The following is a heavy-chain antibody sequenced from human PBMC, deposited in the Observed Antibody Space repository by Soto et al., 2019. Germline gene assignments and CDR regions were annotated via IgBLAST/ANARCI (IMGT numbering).Heavy chain of an antibody. CDR1: GFTLREFG. CDR3: VRDAGQDQAMGQ. J-gene: IGHJ4*02. V-gene: IGHV3-33*01. Sequence: QVQVVESGGGVVQPGRSLRLSCVASGFTLREFGMHWTRQAPGRGLGWVAVIWQDDRSKYYADFTQGCFTVSSDNSKNTLYPQMNSRTADDTAVYYWVRDAGQDQAMGQWGQGTLVTVSS. CDR2: IWQDDRSK. D-gene: IGHD2-2*01.